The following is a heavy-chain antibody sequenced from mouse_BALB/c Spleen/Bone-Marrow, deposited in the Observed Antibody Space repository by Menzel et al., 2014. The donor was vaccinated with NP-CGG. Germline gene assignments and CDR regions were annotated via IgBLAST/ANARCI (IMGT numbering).Heavy chain of an antibody. CDR3: PRLGNYGWFAY. CDR1: GFDFSRYW. CDR2: INPDSSTI. J-gene: IGHJ3*01. Sequence: EVKLLASGGGLVQPGGSLKFSCAASGFDFSRYWMSWVRQAPGKELEWIGEINPDSSTINYTPSLKDKFIISRDNAKNTLYLQMSRVRSEDTALYYCPRLGNYGWFAYWGQGTLGTGSA. V-gene: IGHV4-1*02. D-gene: IGHD2-1*01.